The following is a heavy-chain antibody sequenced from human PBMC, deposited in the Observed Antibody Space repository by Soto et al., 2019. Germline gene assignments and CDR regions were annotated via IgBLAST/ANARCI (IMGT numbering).Heavy chain of an antibody. Sequence: SGPTLVNPTQTLTLTCTFSGFSLSTSGMCVSWIRQPPGKALEWLALIDWDDDKYYSTSLKTRLTISKDTSKSQVVLTMTNMDPVDTATYYCARIKYSYGSFYGMDVWGQGTTVTVSS. D-gene: IGHD5-18*01. CDR2: IDWDDDK. CDR1: GFSLSTSGMC. V-gene: IGHV2-70*01. CDR3: ARIKYSYGSFYGMDV. J-gene: IGHJ6*02.